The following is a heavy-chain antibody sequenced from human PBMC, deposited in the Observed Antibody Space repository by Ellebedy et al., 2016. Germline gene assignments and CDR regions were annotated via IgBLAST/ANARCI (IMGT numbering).Heavy chain of an antibody. D-gene: IGHD4-17*01. J-gene: IGHJ4*02. V-gene: IGHV3-33*01. CDR2: IWYDGSNK. CDR3: ARASYGDYDFDY. Sequence: GESLKISCAASGFTFSSYGMHWVRQAPGKGLEWVAVIWYDGSNKYYADSVKGRFTISRDNSKNTLYLQMNSLRAEDTAVYYCARASYGDYDFDYWGQGTLVTVSS. CDR1: GFTFSSYG.